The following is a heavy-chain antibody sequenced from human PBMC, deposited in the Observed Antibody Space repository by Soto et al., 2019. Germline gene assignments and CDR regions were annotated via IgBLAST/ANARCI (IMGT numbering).Heavy chain of an antibody. Sequence: QVQLVESGGGVVQPGRSLRLSCAASGFTFSSYGMHWVRQAPGKGLEWVAVIWYDGSNKYYADYVKGRFTISRDNSKNTLYLQMNNLRAEDTAVYYCARDLLDGDYEFESAFDIWVQGTMVTVSS. D-gene: IGHD4-17*01. CDR1: GFTFSSYG. CDR2: IWYDGSNK. V-gene: IGHV3-33*01. CDR3: ARDLLDGDYEFESAFDI. J-gene: IGHJ3*02.